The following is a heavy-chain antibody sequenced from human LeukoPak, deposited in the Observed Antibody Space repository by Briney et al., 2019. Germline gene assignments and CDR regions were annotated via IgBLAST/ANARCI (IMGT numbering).Heavy chain of an antibody. Sequence: SETLSLTCTVSGDSISSGGYYWNWIRQHPGKGLEWIEFIYYSGSTYHNPSLKSRVSISVDTSKKQFSLKLSSVTAADTAVYYCARARDIVVSSNIYYFDYWGQGTPVTVSS. V-gene: IGHV4-31*03. CDR2: IYYSGST. CDR3: ARARDIVVSSNIYYFDY. CDR1: GDSISSGGYY. J-gene: IGHJ4*02. D-gene: IGHD2-2*01.